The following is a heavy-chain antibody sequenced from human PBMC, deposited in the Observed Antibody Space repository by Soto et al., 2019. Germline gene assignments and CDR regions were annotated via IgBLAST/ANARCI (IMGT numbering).Heavy chain of an antibody. CDR3: AEDWKEEMATMGPFDY. CDR1: GFTFTSSA. Sequence: SVKVSCKASGFTFTSSAVQWVRQARGQRLEWIGWIVVGSGNTNYAQKFQERVTITRDMSTSTAYMELSSLRSEDTAVYYCAEDWKEEMATMGPFDYWGQGTLVTVSS. D-gene: IGHD5-12*01. CDR2: IVVGSGNT. V-gene: IGHV1-58*01. J-gene: IGHJ4*02.